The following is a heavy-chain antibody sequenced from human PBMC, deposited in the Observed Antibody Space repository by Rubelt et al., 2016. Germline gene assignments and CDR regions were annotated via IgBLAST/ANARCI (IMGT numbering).Heavy chain of an antibody. D-gene: IGHD3-3*01. Sequence: QVQLVQSGADVRKPGASVKVSCKASGYTFTGYGISWVRQAPGQGLEWMGWISAYNGHTNYAQKFQGRVTMTTDTSTSTAYMELRSLRSDDTAVYYCARDGYYDFWSGYPRDYWGQGTLVTVSS. J-gene: IGHJ4*02. V-gene: IGHV1-18*01. CDR3: ARDGYYDFWSGYPRDY. CDR2: ISAYNGHT. CDR1: GYTFTGYG.